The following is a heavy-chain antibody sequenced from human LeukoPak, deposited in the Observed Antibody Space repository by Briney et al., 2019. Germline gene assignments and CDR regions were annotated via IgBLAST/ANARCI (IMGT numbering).Heavy chain of an antibody. J-gene: IGHJ6*03. V-gene: IGHV1-69*13. CDR1: GGTFSSYA. D-gene: IGHD4-17*01. CDR3: ASRGATVTHYYYYYMDV. CDR2: IIPIFGTA. Sequence: GASVKVSCKASGGTFSSYAISWVRQAPGQGLEWMGGIIPIFGTANYAQKFQGRVTITADESTSTAYMELSSLRSEDTAVYYCASRGATVTHYYYYYMDVWGKGTTVTVSS.